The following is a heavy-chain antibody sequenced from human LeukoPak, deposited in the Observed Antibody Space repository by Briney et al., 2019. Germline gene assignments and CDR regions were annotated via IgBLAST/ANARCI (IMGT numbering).Heavy chain of an antibody. Sequence: PSETLSLTCTVSGDSINAFYWSWIRQPPGKGLEWIGEINHSGSTNYNPSLKSRVTILVDTSKNQFSLKLSSVTAADTAVYYCASLSGSYSPIDYWGQGTLVTVSS. CDR2: INHSGST. D-gene: IGHD3-10*01. CDR1: GDSINAFY. V-gene: IGHV4-34*01. CDR3: ASLSGSYSPIDY. J-gene: IGHJ4*02.